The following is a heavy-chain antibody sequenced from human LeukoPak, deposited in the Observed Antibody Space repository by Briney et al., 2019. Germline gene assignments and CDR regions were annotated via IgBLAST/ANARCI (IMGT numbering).Heavy chain of an antibody. J-gene: IGHJ3*02. V-gene: IGHV4-34*01. CDR1: GGSFSGYY. CDR3: ARPGGSFWSGASYAFDI. Sequence: KSSETLSLTCAVYGGSFSGYYWSCIRQPPGKGLEWIGEINHSGSTNYNPSLKSRVTISVDTSKNQFSLKLSSVTAADTAIYYCARPGGSFWSGASYAFDIWGQGTMVTVSS. CDR2: INHSGST. D-gene: IGHD3-3*01.